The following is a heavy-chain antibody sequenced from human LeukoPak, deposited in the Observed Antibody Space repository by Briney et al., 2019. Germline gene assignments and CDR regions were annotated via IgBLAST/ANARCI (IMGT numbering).Heavy chain of an antibody. CDR1: GGTFSSYA. CDR2: ISAYNGNT. V-gene: IGHV1-18*01. CDR3: ARVVITIFGVVIRLFDY. J-gene: IGHJ4*02. D-gene: IGHD3-3*01. Sequence: ASVKVSCKASGGTFSSYAISWVRQAPGQGLEWMGWISAYNGNTNYAQKLQGRVTMTTDTSTSTAYMELRSLRSDDTAVYYCARVVITIFGVVIRLFDYWGQGTLVTVSS.